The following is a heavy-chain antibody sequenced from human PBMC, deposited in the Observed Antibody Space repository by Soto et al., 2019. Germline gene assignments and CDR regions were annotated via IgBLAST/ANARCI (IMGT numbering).Heavy chain of an antibody. V-gene: IGHV3-53*01. J-gene: IGHJ4*02. CDR1: GFTVSNNY. CDR2: IYSGGYT. Sequence: EVQLVESGGGLIQPGGSLRLSCAVSGFTVSNNYMSWVRQAPGKGLEGVSVIYSGGYTAYGDSVKGRFTISRDNSKNKQYLQKNGRRAEDPAVYGWGARPGGGGYWGQGTLVTVSS. D-gene: IGHD3-16*01. CDR3: GARPGGGGY.